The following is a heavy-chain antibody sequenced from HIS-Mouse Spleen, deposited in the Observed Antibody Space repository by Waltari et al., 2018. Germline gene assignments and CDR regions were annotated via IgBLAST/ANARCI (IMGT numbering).Heavy chain of an antibody. Sequence: QLQLQESGPGLVKPSETLSLTCTVSGGPISSSSYYGGWIRQPPGKGLEWIGRIYYSGSTYYNPSLKSRVTISVDTSKNQFSLKLSSVTAADTAVYYCARLDATTDFDYWGQGTLVTVSS. CDR2: IYYSGST. V-gene: IGHV4-39*01. CDR3: ARLDATTDFDY. J-gene: IGHJ4*02. D-gene: IGHD4-17*01. CDR1: GGPISSSSYY.